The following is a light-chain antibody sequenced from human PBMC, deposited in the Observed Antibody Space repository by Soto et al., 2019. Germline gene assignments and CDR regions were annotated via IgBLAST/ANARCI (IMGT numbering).Light chain of an antibody. CDR3: CSYAGSFTVI. V-gene: IGLV2-23*02. CDR1: TSDVGSYNL. CDR2: EVI. Sequence: QSVLTQPASVSGSPGQSITISCTGTTSDVGSYNLASWYQQHPGKAPKLLISEVIKRPSGVSNRFSGSKSGNTASLTISRLQAEDEAHFYCCSYAGSFTVIFGGGT. J-gene: IGLJ2*01.